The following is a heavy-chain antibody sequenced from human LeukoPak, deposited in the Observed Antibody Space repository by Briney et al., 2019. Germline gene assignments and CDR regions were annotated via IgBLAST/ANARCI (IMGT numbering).Heavy chain of an antibody. Sequence: GGSLRLSCAASGFTFSTYWMSWVRQAPGKGLEWVANIKEDGSEKYYVDSVKGRFTISRDDAKNSLYLQMNSLRAEDTALYYCARERYSSGWYQYYYYYYMDVWGKGTTVTVSS. V-gene: IGHV3-7*03. J-gene: IGHJ6*03. CDR3: ARERYSSGWYQYYYYYYMDV. CDR2: IKEDGSEK. D-gene: IGHD6-19*01. CDR1: GFTFSTYW.